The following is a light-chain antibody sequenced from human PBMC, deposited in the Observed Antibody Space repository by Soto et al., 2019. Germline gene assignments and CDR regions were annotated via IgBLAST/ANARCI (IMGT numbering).Light chain of an antibody. CDR3: QQYGSSPQKT. CDR1: QSVTSGY. J-gene: IGKJ1*01. Sequence: EIVLTQSPGTLSLSPGERATLSCRASQSVTSGYLAWFQQKPGQPPRLLIYGAASRATGVPDRFSGSGSGTDFTLTISRLEPEDFAVYYCQQYGSSPQKTFGQGTKVDIK. V-gene: IGKV3-20*01. CDR2: GAA.